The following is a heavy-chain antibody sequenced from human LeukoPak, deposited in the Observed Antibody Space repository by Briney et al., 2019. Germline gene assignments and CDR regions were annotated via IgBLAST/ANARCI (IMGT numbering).Heavy chain of an antibody. Sequence: PGGSLRLSCAASGFTFSSYSMNWVRQAPGKGLEWVSSISSSSSYIYYADSVKGRFTIPRDNAKNSLYLQMNSLRAEDTAVYYCARDGYSSGWLLDYWGQGTLVTVSS. CDR1: GFTFSSYS. CDR3: ARDGYSSGWLLDY. CDR2: ISSSSSYI. V-gene: IGHV3-21*01. D-gene: IGHD6-19*01. J-gene: IGHJ4*02.